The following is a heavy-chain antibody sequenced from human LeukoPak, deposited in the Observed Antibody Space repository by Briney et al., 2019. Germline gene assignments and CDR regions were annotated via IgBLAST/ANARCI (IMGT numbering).Heavy chain of an antibody. CDR1: GFTFSNYS. J-gene: IGHJ4*02. D-gene: IGHD2-2*02. V-gene: IGHV3-23*01. Sequence: GGSLRLSCAASGFTFSNYSMTWVRQAPGKGLEWVSSISESESSKYYADSVKGGITISRNNSKNTLELQMDSLRAEDTAVYYCTKARSASSSSCYNYWGQGILVTVSS. CDR3: TKARSASSSSCYNY. CDR2: ISESESSK.